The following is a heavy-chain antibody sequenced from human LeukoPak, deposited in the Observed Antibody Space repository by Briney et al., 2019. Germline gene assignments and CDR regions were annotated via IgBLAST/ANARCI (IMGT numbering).Heavy chain of an antibody. CDR2: FYYSGST. J-gene: IGHJ4*02. CDR3: ATLGYCSGGSCYSEFDY. Sequence: SETLSLTCTVSGGSITSSSYYWGWIRQPPGKGLQWIGSFYYSGSTYYNPSLKSRVTIYVDTSKNQFSLKLSSVTAADTAVYYCATLGYCSGGSCYSEFDYWGQGTLVTASS. D-gene: IGHD2-15*01. V-gene: IGHV4-39*07. CDR1: GGSITSSSYY.